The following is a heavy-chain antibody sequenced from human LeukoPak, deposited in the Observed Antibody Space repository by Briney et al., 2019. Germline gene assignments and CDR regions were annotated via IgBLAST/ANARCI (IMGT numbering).Heavy chain of an antibody. CDR2: INPNSGGT. CDR1: GYTFTGYY. J-gene: IGHJ3*02. CDR3: ARTELRFLEWLEGAFDI. D-gene: IGHD3-3*01. V-gene: IGHV1-2*06. Sequence: ASVKVSCKASGYTFTGYYMHWVRQAPGQGLEWMGRINPNSGGTNYAQKFQGRVTMTRDTSISTAYMELSRLRSDDTAVYCCARTELRFLEWLEGAFDIWGQGTMVTVSS.